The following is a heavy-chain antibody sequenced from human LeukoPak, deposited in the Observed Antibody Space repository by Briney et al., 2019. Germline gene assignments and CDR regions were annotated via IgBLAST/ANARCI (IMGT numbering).Heavy chain of an antibody. V-gene: IGHV3-21*01. D-gene: IGHD3-22*01. CDR2: IGATQTYI. J-gene: IGHJ3*02. CDR1: GFTFATYT. Sequence: GGSLRLSCTGAGFTFATYTFNWVRQAPGKGLEWGASIGATQTYIYYADSVKGRFTVSRDNAEKSLYLQMNSLRAEDTAVYYCARVTYYYDSSAYRDAFDIWGQGTMVTVSS. CDR3: ARVTYYYDSSAYRDAFDI.